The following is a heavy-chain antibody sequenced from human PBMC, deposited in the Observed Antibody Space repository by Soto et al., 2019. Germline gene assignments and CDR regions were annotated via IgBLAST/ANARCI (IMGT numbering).Heavy chain of an antibody. CDR1: GYTFTSYG. J-gene: IGHJ6*02. CDR2: ISAYNGNT. CDR3: ARVVAAAGHYYYGVDV. V-gene: IGHV1-18*04. D-gene: IGHD6-13*01. Sequence: ASVKVSCKASGYTFTSYGISWVRQAPGQGLEWMGWISAYNGNTNYAQKLQGRVTMTTDTSTSTAYMELRSLRSDDTAVYYCARVVAAAGHYYYGVDVWGQGTTVTVSS.